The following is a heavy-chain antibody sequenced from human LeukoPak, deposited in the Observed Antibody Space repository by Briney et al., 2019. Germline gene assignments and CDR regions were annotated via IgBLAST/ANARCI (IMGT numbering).Heavy chain of an antibody. CDR3: ARMELAARPGLEY. Sequence: SETLSLTCAVYGGSFSGYYWSWIRQPPGKGLEWIGEINHNGSTNYNPSLKSRVTISVDPSKNQFSLKLSSVTAADTAVYYCARMELAARPGLEYWGQGTLVTVSS. CDR1: GGSFSGYY. V-gene: IGHV4-34*01. J-gene: IGHJ4*02. D-gene: IGHD6-6*01. CDR2: INHNGST.